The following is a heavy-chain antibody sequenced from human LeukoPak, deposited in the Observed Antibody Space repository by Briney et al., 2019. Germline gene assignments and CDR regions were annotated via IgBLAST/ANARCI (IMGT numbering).Heavy chain of an antibody. Sequence: SVTVSYKPCVGTFSTYAISWVRQAPRQKGEGMGGIIPIFGTANYAQKFQGRVTITADESTSTAYMELSSLRFEDTAVYYCARDVKSGSYSVLDVFDIWGQGTMVTVSS. CDR2: IIPIFGTA. CDR1: VGTFSTYA. D-gene: IGHD1-26*01. J-gene: IGHJ3*02. V-gene: IGHV1-69*01. CDR3: ARDVKSGSYSVLDVFDI.